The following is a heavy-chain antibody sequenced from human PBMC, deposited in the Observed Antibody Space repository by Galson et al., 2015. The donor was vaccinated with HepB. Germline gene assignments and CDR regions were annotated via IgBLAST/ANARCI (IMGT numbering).Heavy chain of an antibody. J-gene: IGHJ5*02. CDR1: GYTFTSYA. CDR2: INTNTGNP. D-gene: IGHD6-25*01. V-gene: IGHV7-4-1*02. Sequence: SVKVSCKASGYTFTSYAMNWVRQAPGQGLEWMGWINTNTGNPTYAQGFTGRFVFSLDTSVNTAYLQISSLKAEDTAVYYCAREDSSGANWFDPWGQGTLVTVSS. CDR3: AREDSSGANWFDP.